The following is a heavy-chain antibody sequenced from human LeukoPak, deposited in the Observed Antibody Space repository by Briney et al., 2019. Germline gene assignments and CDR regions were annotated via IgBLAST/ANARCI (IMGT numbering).Heavy chain of an antibody. Sequence: PSETLSLTCAVYGGSFSGYYWSWIRQPPGKGLEWIGEINHSGSTNYNPSLKSRVTISVDTSKNQFSLKLSSVTAADTAVYYCARVIVVVPAAIFGYYYYYMDVWGKGTTVTVSS. V-gene: IGHV4-34*01. J-gene: IGHJ6*03. D-gene: IGHD2-2*02. CDR3: ARVIVVVPAAIFGYYYYYMDV. CDR1: GGSFSGYY. CDR2: INHSGST.